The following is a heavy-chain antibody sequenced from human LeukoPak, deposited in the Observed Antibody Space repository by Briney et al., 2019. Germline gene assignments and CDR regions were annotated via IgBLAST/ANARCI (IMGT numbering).Heavy chain of an antibody. J-gene: IGHJ3*02. D-gene: IGHD2-15*01. CDR2: MNHDGSEK. CDR3: RTGNLGYCSGCSCSNVFHI. Sequence: PGGSLRLSCAGSGITFSSYWMNWVRQTPGKGLEWVATMNHDGSEKYYVDSVKGRFTISSDNAKNSLYLQMNSLRAEDTAVYYGRTGNLGYCSGCSCSNVFHIGGKGQWSPSLQ. V-gene: IGHV3-7*01. CDR1: GITFSSYW.